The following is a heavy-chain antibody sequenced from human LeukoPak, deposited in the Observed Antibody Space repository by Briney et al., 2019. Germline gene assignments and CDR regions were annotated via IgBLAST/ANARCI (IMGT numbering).Heavy chain of an antibody. J-gene: IGHJ5*02. CDR2: ISSSSSYI. CDR1: GFTFSSYS. V-gene: IGHV3-21*01. Sequence: GGSLRLSCAASGFTFSSYSMNWVRQAPGKGLEWVSSISSSSSYIYYADSVKGRFTISRDNAKNSLYLQMNSLRAEDTAVYYCARPGRGPRYQLLYWFDHWGQGTLVTVSS. CDR3: ARPGRGPRYQLLYWFDH. D-gene: IGHD2-2*01.